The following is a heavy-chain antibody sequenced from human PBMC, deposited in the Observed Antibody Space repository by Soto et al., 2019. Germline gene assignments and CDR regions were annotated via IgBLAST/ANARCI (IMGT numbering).Heavy chain of an antibody. J-gene: IGHJ4*02. CDR1: GYTFTSYD. Sequence: ASVKVSCKASGYTFTSYDINWVRQATGQGLEWMGWMNPNSGNTGYAQKFQGRVTMTRNTSISTAYMELSSLRSEDTAVYYCARGGRITMVRGVIIILDYWGQGTLVTVSS. V-gene: IGHV1-8*01. CDR3: ARGGRITMVRGVIIILDY. CDR2: MNPNSGNT. D-gene: IGHD3-10*01.